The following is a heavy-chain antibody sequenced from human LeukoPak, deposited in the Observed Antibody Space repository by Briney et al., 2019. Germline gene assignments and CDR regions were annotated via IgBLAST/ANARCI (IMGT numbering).Heavy chain of an antibody. D-gene: IGHD3-22*01. Sequence: GGSLRLSCTVSGFTVSSNSMSWVRQAPGKGLEWVSFIYSDNTHYSDSVKGRFTISRDNSKNTLYLQMNSLRPEDTAIYYCARRAVVREIQYFDYWGQGALLTVSS. CDR2: IYSDNT. V-gene: IGHV3-66*03. CDR3: ARRAVVREIQYFDY. CDR1: GFTVSSNS. J-gene: IGHJ4*02.